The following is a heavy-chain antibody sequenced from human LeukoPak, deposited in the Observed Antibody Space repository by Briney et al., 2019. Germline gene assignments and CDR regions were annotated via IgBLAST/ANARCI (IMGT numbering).Heavy chain of an antibody. CDR3: AVHNGDY. CDR2: TYSGVTT. Sequence: PGGSLRLSCAASGFTVSSNDMSWVRQAPGKGLEWVSITYSGVTTYYADSVKGRFAISRDNSKNTLYLQMNSLRAEDTAVYYCAVHNGDYWGQGTLVTVSP. D-gene: IGHD2-8*01. V-gene: IGHV3-53*01. CDR1: GFTVSSND. J-gene: IGHJ4*02.